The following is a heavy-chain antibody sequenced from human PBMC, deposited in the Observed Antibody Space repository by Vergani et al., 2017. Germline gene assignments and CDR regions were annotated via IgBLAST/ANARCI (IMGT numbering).Heavy chain of an antibody. CDR1: GFTFSSYG. J-gene: IGHJ4*02. V-gene: IGHV3-33*06. CDR2: IWYDGSNK. CDR3: AKDPAHFDWLPTMYYFDD. Sequence: QVQLVESGGGVVQPGRSLRLSCAASGFTFSSYGMHWVRQAPGKGLEWVAVIWYDGSNKYYADSVKGRFTISRDNSKNTLYLQMNSLRAEDTAVYYCAKDPAHFDWLPTMYYFDDWGQGTLVTVSS. D-gene: IGHD3-9*01.